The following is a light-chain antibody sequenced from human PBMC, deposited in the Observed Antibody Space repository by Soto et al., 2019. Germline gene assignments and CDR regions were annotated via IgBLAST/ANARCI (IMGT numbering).Light chain of an antibody. Sequence: QPVLTQPASVSGSPGQSITISCTGTSGDVGGYDYVSWYQQHPGKAPKLMIYDVTNRPSGVSNRFSGSKSGNTASLTISGLQAEDEADYYCISYASINTYVFGTG. V-gene: IGLV2-14*01. CDR3: ISYASINTYV. CDR2: DVT. CDR1: SGDVGGYDY. J-gene: IGLJ1*01.